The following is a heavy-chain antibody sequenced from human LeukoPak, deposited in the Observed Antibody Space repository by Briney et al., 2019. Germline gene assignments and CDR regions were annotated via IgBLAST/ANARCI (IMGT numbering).Heavy chain of an antibody. CDR3: ARDLELTYYDSSGHDY. J-gene: IGHJ4*02. D-gene: IGHD3-22*01. CDR1: GFTFSAYW. CDR2: INGDGSIT. Sequence: GGSLRLSCAASGFTFSAYWMHWVRQAPGKGLVWVSRINGDGSITSYAESVKGRFIISRDNAKDTVYLQMNSLSAEDTAVYYCARDLELTYYDSSGHDYWGQGTLVTVSS. V-gene: IGHV3-74*01.